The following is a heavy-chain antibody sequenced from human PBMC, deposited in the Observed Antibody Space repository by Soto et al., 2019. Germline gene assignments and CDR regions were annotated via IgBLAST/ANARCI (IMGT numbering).Heavy chain of an antibody. CDR1: GGTFSSYA. CDR3: ARGRRDQPSEWFDP. Sequence: GASVKVSCKASGGTFSSYAISWVRQAPGQGLEWMGGIIPIFGTANYAQKFQGRVTITTDESTSTAYMELSSLRSEDTAVYYCARGRRDQPSEWFDPWGQGTLVTVSS. J-gene: IGHJ5*02. V-gene: IGHV1-69*05. CDR2: IIPIFGTA. D-gene: IGHD2-21*02.